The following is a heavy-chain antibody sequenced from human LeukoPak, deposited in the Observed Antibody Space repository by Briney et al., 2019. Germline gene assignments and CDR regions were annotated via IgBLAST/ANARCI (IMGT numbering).Heavy chain of an antibody. Sequence: GGSLRLSCAASGFTFSSYGMHWVRQAPGKGLDWEAVISYDGSNKYYADSVKGRFTISRDNSKNTLYLQMNSLRAEDTAVYYCAKESYYYDSSGYYYVKYFQHWGQGTLVTVSS. V-gene: IGHV3-30*18. D-gene: IGHD3-22*01. CDR2: ISYDGSNK. CDR3: AKESYYYDSSGYYYVKYFQH. J-gene: IGHJ1*01. CDR1: GFTFSSYG.